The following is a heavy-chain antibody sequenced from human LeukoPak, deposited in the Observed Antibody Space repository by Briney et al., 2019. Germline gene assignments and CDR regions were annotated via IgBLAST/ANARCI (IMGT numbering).Heavy chain of an antibody. CDR3: ARPGYYGSGSPDY. D-gene: IGHD3-10*01. CDR2: IYPGDSDT. J-gene: IGHJ4*02. V-gene: IGHV5-51*01. Sequence: GESLKISCKGSGYNFTNFWIAWVRQMPGKGLEWMGIIYPGDSDTRYSPSFQGQVTISADKSISTAYLQWSSLKASDTAMYYCARPGYYGSGSPDYWGQGTLVTVSS. CDR1: GYNFTNFW.